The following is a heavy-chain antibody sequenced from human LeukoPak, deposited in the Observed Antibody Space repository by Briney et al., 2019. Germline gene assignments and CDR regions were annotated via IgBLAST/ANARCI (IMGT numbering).Heavy chain of an antibody. J-gene: IGHJ4*02. D-gene: IGHD6-13*01. CDR2: IKQDGSVQ. CDR3: ARIGYSSSCTDY. Sequence: PGGSLRLSCVVSGFTLSNYWMSWVRQAPGKGLQWVANIKQDGSVQYYVDSLKGRFTISRDNAKNSLYLQMNSLRAEDTAVYYCARIGYSSSCTDYWGQGTLVTVSS. V-gene: IGHV3-7*01. CDR1: GFTLSNYW.